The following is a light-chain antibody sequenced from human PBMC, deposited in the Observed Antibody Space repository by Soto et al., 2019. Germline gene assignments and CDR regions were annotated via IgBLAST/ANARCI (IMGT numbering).Light chain of an antibody. CDR3: QQTYNTPLT. CDR1: QSIGNY. CDR2: FAS. Sequence: DIQMIQSPSSLSASVGDRVTITCRASQSIGNYLNWYQQKPGKAPKLLIDFASTLQSGVPSRFSGSGSGTDFILTTTSLRPADFATYYCQQTYNTPLTFGGGTKVDIK. J-gene: IGKJ4*01. V-gene: IGKV1-39*01.